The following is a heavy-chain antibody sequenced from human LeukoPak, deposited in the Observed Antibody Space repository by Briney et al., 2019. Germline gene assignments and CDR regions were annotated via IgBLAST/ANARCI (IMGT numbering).Heavy chain of an antibody. Sequence: PSETLSLTRAVSGASITTTKWWSWVRQPPGKGLEWIGEISHSGNTNYSPSLKSRVIISVDKSRNNFSLRLSSVTAADTAVYYCARGHGAGGSSDWFDPWGQGTLVTVSS. CDR2: ISHSGNT. V-gene: IGHV4-4*02. CDR1: GASITTTKW. D-gene: IGHD3-10*01. CDR3: ARGHGAGGSSDWFDP. J-gene: IGHJ5*02.